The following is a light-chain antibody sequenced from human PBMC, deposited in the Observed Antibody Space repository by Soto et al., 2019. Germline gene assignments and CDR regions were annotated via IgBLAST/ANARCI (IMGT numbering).Light chain of an antibody. Sequence: EIVLTQSPGTLSLSPGERATLSCRASQSVSSSYLAWYQQKPSQAPRLLIYGTSSRATAIPDRFSGSGSGTDFTLTISRLEPEDFAVYYCQQYGSSSWTFAQGTKVEIK. V-gene: IGKV3-20*01. J-gene: IGKJ1*01. CDR1: QSVSSSY. CDR2: GTS. CDR3: QQYGSSSWT.